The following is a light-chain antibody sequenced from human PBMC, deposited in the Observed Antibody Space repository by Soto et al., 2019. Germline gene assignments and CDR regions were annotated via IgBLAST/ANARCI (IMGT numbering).Light chain of an antibody. CDR1: SSDVGGYNY. CDR2: EVS. Sequence: QSALTQPASVSGSPGQSITISCTGTSSDVGGYNYVSWYQHLPGRAPKLIIYEVSHRPSGVSNRFSGSKSGNTASLTISGLRAEDEADYYCTSYTSATPVVFGGGTKVTVL. CDR3: TSYTSATPVV. V-gene: IGLV2-14*01. J-gene: IGLJ2*01.